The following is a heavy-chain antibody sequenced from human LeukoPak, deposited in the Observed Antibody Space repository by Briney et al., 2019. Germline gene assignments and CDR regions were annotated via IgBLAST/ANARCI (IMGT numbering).Heavy chain of an antibody. J-gene: IGHJ5*02. Sequence: ASVKVSCKASGYTFTSYYMHWVRQAPGQGLEWMGWISAYNGNTNYAQKLQGRVTMTTDTSTSTAYMELRSLRSDDTAVYYCARRGRRYCSSTSCGWFDPWGQGTLVTVSS. CDR3: ARRGRRYCSSTSCGWFDP. D-gene: IGHD2-2*01. V-gene: IGHV1-18*04. CDR2: ISAYNGNT. CDR1: GYTFTSYY.